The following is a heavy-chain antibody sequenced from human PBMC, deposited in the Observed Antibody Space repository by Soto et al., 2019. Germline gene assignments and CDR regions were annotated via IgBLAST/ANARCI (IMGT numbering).Heavy chain of an antibody. D-gene: IGHD3-9*01. J-gene: IGHJ6*03. CDR3: ASAEILTGYSPYYNYMDV. V-gene: IGHV4-31*03. Sequence: LSLTCTVSGGSISSGGYYWSWIRQHPGKGLEWIGYIYYSGSTYYNPSLKSRVTISVDTSKNQFSLKLSSVTAADTAVYYCASAEILTGYSPYYNYMDVWGKGTMVTVSS. CDR2: IYYSGST. CDR1: GGSISSGGYY.